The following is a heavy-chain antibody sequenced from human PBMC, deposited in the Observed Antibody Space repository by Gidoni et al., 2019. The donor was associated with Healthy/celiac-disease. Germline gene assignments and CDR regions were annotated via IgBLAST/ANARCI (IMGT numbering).Heavy chain of an antibody. V-gene: IGHV1-18*01. CDR1: GYTFTSYG. CDR3: ARAQFMITFGGVIVHHYFDY. D-gene: IGHD3-16*02. CDR2: ISAYNGNT. J-gene: IGHJ4*02. Sequence: QVQLVQSGAEVKKPGASVKVSCKASGYTFTSYGISWVRQAPGQGLEWMGWISAYNGNTNYAQKLQGRVTMTTDTSTSTAYMELRSLRSDDTAVYYCARAQFMITFGGVIVHHYFDYWGQGTLVTVSS.